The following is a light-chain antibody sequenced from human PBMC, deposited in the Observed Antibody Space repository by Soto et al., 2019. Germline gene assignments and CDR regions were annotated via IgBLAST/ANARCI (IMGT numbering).Light chain of an antibody. Sequence: EIVLTQSPGTLSLSPGERATLSCRASQSVSSSYLAWYQQKPGQAPRLLIYAASSRATGIPDRFSGSGSGKDFPPTISRLGPEDLAVCYGQKYDSSLYTFGQGTKVVIK. CDR1: QSVSSSY. CDR2: AAS. CDR3: QKYDSSLYT. V-gene: IGKV3-20*01. J-gene: IGKJ2*01.